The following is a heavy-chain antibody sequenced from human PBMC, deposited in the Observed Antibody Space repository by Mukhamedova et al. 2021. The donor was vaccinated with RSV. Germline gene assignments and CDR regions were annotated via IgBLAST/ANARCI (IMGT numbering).Heavy chain of an antibody. CDR2: IYSGGTT. D-gene: IGHD3-3*01. J-gene: IGHJ3*02. Sequence: GLEWVSIIYSGGTTYYADSVKGRFTISRDDAKNTLYLQMNSLRGEDTAVYYCVRRDLELRGGRMEWNGFDIWGQGTMVTVSS. V-gene: IGHV3-53*01. CDR3: VRRDLELRGGRMEWNGFDI.